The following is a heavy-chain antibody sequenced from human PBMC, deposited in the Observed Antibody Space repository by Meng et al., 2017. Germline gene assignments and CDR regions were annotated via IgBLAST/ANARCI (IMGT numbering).Heavy chain of an antibody. Sequence: GQPQQWGEGLLKPSEALSISCAVYGGSFRGYYWSWIRQPPGKGLEWIGEINHSGSTNYNPSLKSRVTISVDTSKNQFSLKLSSVTAADTAVYYCASSGYSYGYRFDYWGQGTLVTVSS. J-gene: IGHJ4*02. CDR1: GGSFRGYY. CDR2: INHSGST. CDR3: ASSGYSYGYRFDY. V-gene: IGHV4-34*01. D-gene: IGHD5-18*01.